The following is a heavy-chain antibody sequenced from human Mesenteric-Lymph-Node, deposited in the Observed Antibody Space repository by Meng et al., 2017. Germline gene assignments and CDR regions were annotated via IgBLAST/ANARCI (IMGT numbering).Heavy chain of an antibody. D-gene: IGHD3-9*01. Sequence: GGSLRLSCVASGFSFRSYAMSWVRQAPGKGLEWVSSISSGGITDYADSVKGRFTISRDNSKNTLYLQMNSLRAEDTAVYYCAKVRTATGYYAYWGQGTLVTVSS. J-gene: IGHJ4*02. CDR3: AKVRTATGYYAY. CDR2: ISSGGIT. CDR1: GFSFRSYA. V-gene: IGHV3-23*01.